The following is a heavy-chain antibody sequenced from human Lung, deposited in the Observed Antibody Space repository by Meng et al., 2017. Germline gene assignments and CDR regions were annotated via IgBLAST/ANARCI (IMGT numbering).Heavy chain of an antibody. Sequence: QVPLQQWGAGLLKPSETLSLTCVASGGSFSDYYWSWIRQPPGKGLEWIGEINHSGSTNYNPSLESRATISVDTSQNNLSLKLSSVTAADSAVYYCARGPTTMAHDFDYWGQGTLVTVSS. CDR1: GGSFSDYY. J-gene: IGHJ4*02. D-gene: IGHD4-11*01. V-gene: IGHV4-34*01. CDR3: ARGPTTMAHDFDY. CDR2: INHSGST.